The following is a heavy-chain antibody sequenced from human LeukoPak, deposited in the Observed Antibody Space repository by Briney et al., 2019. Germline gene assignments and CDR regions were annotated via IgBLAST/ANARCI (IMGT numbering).Heavy chain of an antibody. V-gene: IGHV3-7*01. CDR3: ARDLNWETY. CDR2: IKPDGSQI. Sequence: PGGSLRLSCAASGFTFSTYWMTWVRQAPGKGLEWVANIKPDGSQIYYVGSVKGRFTISRDNAKNSLYLQMNSLRAEDTAVYYCARDLNWETYWGQGTLVTVSS. D-gene: IGHD7-27*01. CDR1: GFTFSTYW. J-gene: IGHJ4*02.